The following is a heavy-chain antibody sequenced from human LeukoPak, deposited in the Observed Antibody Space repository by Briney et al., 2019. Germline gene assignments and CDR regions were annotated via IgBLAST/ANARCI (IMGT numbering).Heavy chain of an antibody. D-gene: IGHD4-17*01. CDR3: ARFTVNNPTFYYYGMDV. Sequence: SVKVSCKASGGTFSSYAISWVRQAPGQGLEWMGGIIPIFGTANYAQKFQGRVTITADESTSTAYMELSSLRSEDTAVYYCARFTVNNPTFYYYGMDVWGQGTTVIVSS. CDR1: GGTFSSYA. CDR2: IIPIFGTA. V-gene: IGHV1-69*01. J-gene: IGHJ6*02.